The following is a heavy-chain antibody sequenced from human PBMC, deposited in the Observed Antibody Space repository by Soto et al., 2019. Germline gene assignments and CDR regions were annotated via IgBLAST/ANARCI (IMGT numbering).Heavy chain of an antibody. CDR3: ARDNSVIVVACPLLDN. V-gene: IGHV3-7*05. CDR1: GFTFSNDW. J-gene: IGHJ4*02. CDR2: IKQDGGEE. Sequence: GGSLRLSCAASGFTFSNDWMSWVRQAPGKGLEWVANIKQDGGEEDYVDSVKGRFTISRDNAKNSLYLQMNSLRAEDSAVYYCARDNSVIVVACPLLDNWGQGT. D-gene: IGHD3-22*01.